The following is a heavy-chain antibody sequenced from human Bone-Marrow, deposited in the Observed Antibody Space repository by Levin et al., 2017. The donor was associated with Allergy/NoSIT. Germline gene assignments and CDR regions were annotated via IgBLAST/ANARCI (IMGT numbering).Heavy chain of an antibody. CDR2: IYSGGST. D-gene: IGHD4-17*01. CDR3: HCCPRPTVTTRYYFDY. Sequence: GESLKISCAASGFTVSSHYMSWVRQAPGKGLEWVSVIYSGGSTYYADSVKGRFTISRDNSKNTLYLQMNSLRAEDTAVYYCHCCPRPTVTTRYYFDYWGQGTLVTVSS. V-gene: IGHV3-66*02. J-gene: IGHJ4*02. CDR1: GFTVSSHY.